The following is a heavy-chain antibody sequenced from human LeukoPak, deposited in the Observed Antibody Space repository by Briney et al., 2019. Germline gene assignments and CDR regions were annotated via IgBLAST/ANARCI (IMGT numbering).Heavy chain of an antibody. CDR3: ARISGGSCYH. D-gene: IGHD2-15*01. CDR2: ISTSGDTM. J-gene: IGHJ5*02. CDR1: GFTFSDYY. Sequence: GGSLRLSCAASGFTFSDYYMSWIRQAPGKGLGWVSYISTSGDTMYHVDSVKGRFAISRDNAKNSLYLQMDSLRAEDTAVYYCARISGGSCYHWGQGTLVAVSS. V-gene: IGHV3-11*01.